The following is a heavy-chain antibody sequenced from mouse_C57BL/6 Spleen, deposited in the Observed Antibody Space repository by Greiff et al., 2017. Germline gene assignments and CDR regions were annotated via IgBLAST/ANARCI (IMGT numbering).Heavy chain of an antibody. D-gene: IGHD1-1*01. CDR1: GFSLTSYG. V-gene: IGHV2-3*01. CDR2: IWGDGST. CDR3: AKRGFTTVHRGFAY. Sequence: VQGVESGPGLVAPSQSLSITCTVSGFSLTSYGVSWVRQPPGQGLEWLGVIWGDGSTNYHSALISRLSISKDNSKSQVFLKLNSLQTDNTATYYGAKRGFTTVHRGFAYWGQGTLVTVSA. J-gene: IGHJ3*01.